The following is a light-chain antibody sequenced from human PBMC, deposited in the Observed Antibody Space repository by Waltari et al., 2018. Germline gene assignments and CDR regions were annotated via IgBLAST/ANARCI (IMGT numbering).Light chain of an antibody. CDR2: DVS. V-gene: IGLV2-14*01. CDR3: SSYTSSSTYV. CDR1: SSYVGGYNY. Sequence: QSALTQPASVSGSPGQSITISCTGTSSYVGGYNYVSWYQQHPGKAPKLMIYDVSKRPSGVSNRFSGSKSGNTASLTISGLQAEAEADYYCSSYTSSSTYVFGTGTKVTVL. J-gene: IGLJ1*01.